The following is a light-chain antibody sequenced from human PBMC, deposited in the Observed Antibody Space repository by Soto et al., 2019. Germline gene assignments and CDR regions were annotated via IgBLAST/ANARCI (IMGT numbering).Light chain of an antibody. V-gene: IGKV1-39*01. Sequence: DIQMTQSPSSLSASVGDRVTITCRASQSINTYLNWYQQKPGVAPKLLIYAASSLQSGVPSRFSGRGSGTHFTLTISSLQREDFATYYCQQSYSIPWTFGQGTKVDIK. J-gene: IGKJ1*01. CDR1: QSINTY. CDR3: QQSYSIPWT. CDR2: AAS.